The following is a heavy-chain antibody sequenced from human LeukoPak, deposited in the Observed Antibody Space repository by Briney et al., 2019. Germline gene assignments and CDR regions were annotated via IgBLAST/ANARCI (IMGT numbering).Heavy chain of an antibody. CDR3: ARHTRDYGSGSYVDY. V-gene: IGHV4-4*07. CDR2: IYTSGST. J-gene: IGHJ4*02. CDR1: GGSISSYY. Sequence: SETLSLTCTDSGGSISSYYWSWIRQPAGKGLEWIGRIYTSGSTNYNPSLKSRVTISVDTSKNQISLKLSSVTAADTAVYYCARHTRDYGSGSYVDYWGQGTLVTVSS. D-gene: IGHD3-10*01.